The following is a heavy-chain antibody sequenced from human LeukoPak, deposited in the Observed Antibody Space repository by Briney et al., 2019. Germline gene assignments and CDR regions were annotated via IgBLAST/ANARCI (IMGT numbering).Heavy chain of an antibody. CDR3: ASYPLSEDHAFDI. CDR2: IYYSGST. J-gene: IGHJ3*02. V-gene: IGHV4-39*01. D-gene: IGHD2-15*01. CDR1: TSSSYA. Sequence: TSSSYAMNWVRQAPGKGLEWIGSIYYSGSTYYNPSLKSRVTISVDTSKNQFSLKLSSVTAADTAVYYCASYPLSEDHAFDIWGQGTMVTVSS.